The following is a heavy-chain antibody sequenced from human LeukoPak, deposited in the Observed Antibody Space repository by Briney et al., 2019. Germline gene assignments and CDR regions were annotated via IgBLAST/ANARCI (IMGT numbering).Heavy chain of an antibody. CDR3: ARVGRDGYNDY. D-gene: IGHD5-24*01. CDR2: IIPILGIA. J-gene: IGHJ4*02. CDR1: GGTFSSYA. V-gene: IGHV1-69*04. Sequence: SVKVSCKASGGTFSSYAIIWVRQAPGQGLEWMGRIIPILGIANYAQKFQGGVTITADKSTSTAYMELSSLRSEDTAVYYCARVGRDGYNDYWGQGTLVTVSS.